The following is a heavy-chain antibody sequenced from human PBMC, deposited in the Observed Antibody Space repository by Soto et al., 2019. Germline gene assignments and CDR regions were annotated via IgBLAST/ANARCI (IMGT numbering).Heavy chain of an antibody. CDR2: ISGRGGST. D-gene: IGHD6-19*01. CDR1: GFTFSSYA. Sequence: SLRLSCAASGFTFSSYAMSWVRQAPGKGLEWVSAISGRGGSTYYADSVKGRFTISRDNSKNTLYLQMNSLRAEDTAVYYCAKDRAKWLARRYFAYWGQGTLVTVSS. V-gene: IGHV3-23*01. J-gene: IGHJ4*02. CDR3: AKDRAKWLARRYFAY.